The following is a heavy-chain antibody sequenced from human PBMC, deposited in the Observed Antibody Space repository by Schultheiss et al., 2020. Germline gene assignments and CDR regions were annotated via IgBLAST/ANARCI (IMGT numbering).Heavy chain of an antibody. CDR2: INHSGST. D-gene: IGHD4-17*01. CDR3: ARVQRADYGDYLGYFDY. J-gene: IGHJ4*02. CDR1: GGSFSGYY. Sequence: SETLSLTCAVYGGSFSGYYWSWIRQPPGKGLEWIGEINHSGSTNYNPSLKSRVTISVDTSKNQFSLKLSSVTAADTAVYYCARVQRADYGDYLGYFDYWGQGTLVTVSS. V-gene: IGHV4-34*01.